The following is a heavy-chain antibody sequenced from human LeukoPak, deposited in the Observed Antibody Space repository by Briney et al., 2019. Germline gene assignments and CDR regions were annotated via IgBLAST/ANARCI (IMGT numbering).Heavy chain of an antibody. V-gene: IGHV3-7*01. CDR3: ARDCVKYAVDY. CDR2: IKQDGSGK. CDR1: GFTFSSYW. J-gene: IGHJ4*02. D-gene: IGHD2-8*01. Sequence: GGSLRLSCAASGFTFSSYWMSWVRQAPGKGLGWVANIKQDGSGKYYVDSVKGRFTISRDNAKNSLYLQMNSLRAEDTAVYYCARDCVKYAVDYWGQGTLVTVSS.